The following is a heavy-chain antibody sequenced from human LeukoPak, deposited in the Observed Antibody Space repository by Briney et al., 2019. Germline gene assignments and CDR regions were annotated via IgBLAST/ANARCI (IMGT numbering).Heavy chain of an antibody. D-gene: IGHD2-2*02. CDR1: RGTFSNYA. CDR2: IIPIFGTA. V-gene: IGHV1-69*13. J-gene: IGHJ5*02. CDR3: ARVSGGKYCSITSCYMRGWFDP. Sequence: SVKVSCKASRGTFSNYAISWVRQAPGQGLEWMGGIIPIFGTANYAQKFQGRVTITADESTSTAYMELSSLRSEDTAIYYCARVSGGKYCSITSCYMRGWFDPWGQGTLVTVSS.